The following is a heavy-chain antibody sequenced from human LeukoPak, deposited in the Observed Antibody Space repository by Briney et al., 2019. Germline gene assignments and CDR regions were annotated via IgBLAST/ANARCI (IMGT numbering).Heavy chain of an antibody. D-gene: IGHD3-16*01. Sequence: GGSLRLSCAASGFTFSSYSMNWVRQAPGKGLEWVSSISSSSSYIYYADSVKGRFTISRDNAKSSLYLQMNSLRAEDTAVYYCARAPVTIGYAFDIWGQGTMVTVSS. J-gene: IGHJ3*02. CDR3: ARAPVTIGYAFDI. CDR1: GFTFSSYS. CDR2: ISSSSSYI. V-gene: IGHV3-21*01.